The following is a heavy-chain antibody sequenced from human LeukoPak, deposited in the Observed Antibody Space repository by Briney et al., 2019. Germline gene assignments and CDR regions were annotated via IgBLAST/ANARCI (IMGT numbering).Heavy chain of an antibody. CDR1: GYTFTSYG. V-gene: IGHV1-18*01. D-gene: IGHD2-21*02. Sequence: GASVKVSCKASGYTFTSYGISWVRQAPGQGLEWMGWISAYNGNTNYAQKLQGRVTMTTDTSTSTAYMEPRSLRSDDTAVYYCARDGAYCGGDSYPNYYYYYGMDVWGQGTTVTVSS. J-gene: IGHJ6*02. CDR2: ISAYNGNT. CDR3: ARDGAYCGGDSYPNYYYYYGMDV.